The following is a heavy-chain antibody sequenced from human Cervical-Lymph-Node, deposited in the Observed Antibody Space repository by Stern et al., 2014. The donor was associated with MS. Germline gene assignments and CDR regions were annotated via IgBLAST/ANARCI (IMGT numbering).Heavy chain of an antibody. V-gene: IGHV3-9*01. Sequence: EVQLVASGGGLVQPGRSLRLFCAASGFTFDDYAMHWVRQAPGKGLEWVSGITWNSVSVGYADSVKGRFTISRDNAKNSLYLQMNSLRGDDTALYYCAKGSGGSGYYPVALDYWGQGTLVTVSS. CDR1: GFTFDDYA. CDR3: AKGSGGSGYYPVALDY. D-gene: IGHD3-3*01. J-gene: IGHJ4*02. CDR2: ITWNSVSV.